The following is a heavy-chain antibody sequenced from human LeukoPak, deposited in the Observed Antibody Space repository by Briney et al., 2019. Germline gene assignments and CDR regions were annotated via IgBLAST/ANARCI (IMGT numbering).Heavy chain of an antibody. D-gene: IGHD3/OR15-3a*01. Sequence: GGSLRLSCAASGFTFSSYSMNWVRQAPGKGLEWVSSISSSSSYIYHADSVKGRFTISRDNGKSSLYLQMNSLRAEDTAVYYCARALRDLTAWGQGTLVTVSS. J-gene: IGHJ4*02. V-gene: IGHV3-21*04. CDR3: ARALRDLTA. CDR2: ISSSSSYI. CDR1: GFTFSSYS.